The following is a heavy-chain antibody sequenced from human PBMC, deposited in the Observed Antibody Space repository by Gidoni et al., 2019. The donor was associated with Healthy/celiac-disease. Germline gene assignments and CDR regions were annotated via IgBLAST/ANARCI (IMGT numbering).Heavy chain of an antibody. J-gene: IGHJ4*02. D-gene: IGHD6-19*01. CDR3: AGRRSGWYGGSFDY. CDR2: IIPIFGTA. V-gene: IGHV1-69*01. CDR1: GGTFSSYA. Sequence: KKPGSSVKVSCKASGGTFSSYAISWVRQAPGQGLEWMGGIIPIFGTANYAQKFQGRVTITADESTSTAYMALSSLRSEDTAVYYCAGRRSGWYGGSFDYWGQGTLVTVSS.